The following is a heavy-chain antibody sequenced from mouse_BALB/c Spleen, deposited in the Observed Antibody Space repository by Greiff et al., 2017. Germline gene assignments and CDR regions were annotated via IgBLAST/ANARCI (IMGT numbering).Heavy chain of an antibody. V-gene: IGHV1-69*02. CDR2: IDPSNSET. CDR1: GYTFTSYW. Sequence: VQLQQPGSELVRPGASVKLSCKASGYTFTSYWMHWVKQRPGQGLEWIGMIDPSNSETRLNQKFKDKATLNVDKSSNTAYMQLSSLTSEDSAVYYCARSGGNYMYYFDYWGQGTTLTVSS. CDR3: ARSGGNYMYYFDY. D-gene: IGHD2-1*01. J-gene: IGHJ2*01.